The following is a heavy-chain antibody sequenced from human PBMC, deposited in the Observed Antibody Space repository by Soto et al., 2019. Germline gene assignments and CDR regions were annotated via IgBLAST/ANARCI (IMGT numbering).Heavy chain of an antibody. Sequence: ASVKVSCKASGYTFTTYVMHWVRQAPGQRLEWMGWINPGNGNAEFSQKFQGRVTISRDTSASTVYVELSSLRSEDTAVYYCARDARYDILTGYLDYWGQGTLVTVSS. V-gene: IGHV1-3*01. CDR1: GYTFTTYV. D-gene: IGHD3-9*01. J-gene: IGHJ4*02. CDR2: INPGNGNA. CDR3: ARDARYDILTGYLDY.